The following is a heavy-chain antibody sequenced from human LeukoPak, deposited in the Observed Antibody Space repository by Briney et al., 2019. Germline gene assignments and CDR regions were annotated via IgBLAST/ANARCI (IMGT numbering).Heavy chain of an antibody. CDR1: GYTFTGYY. V-gene: IGHV1-2*02. D-gene: IGHD6-13*01. CDR2: INPNSGGT. CDR3: ARLGTSSYYYYMDV. J-gene: IGHJ6*03. Sequence: ASVKVSCKASGYTFTGYYMHWVRRAPGQGLEWMGWINPNSGGTNYAQKFQGRVTMTRDTSISTAYMELSRLRSDDTAVYYCARLGTSSYYYYMDVWGKGTTVTVSS.